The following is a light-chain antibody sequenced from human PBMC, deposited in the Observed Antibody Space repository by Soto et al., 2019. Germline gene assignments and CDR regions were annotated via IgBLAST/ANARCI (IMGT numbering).Light chain of an antibody. CDR1: QSVGSY. CDR3: QQRSYWPPGIA. J-gene: IGKJ3*01. Sequence: EIVLTQSPVTLSLSPGDRASLSCRASQSVGSYLAWYQQKPGQPPRLLIYDASNRATGIPARFSGSGSGTDFTLTISSLEPDDFAVYYCQQRSYWPPGIAFGPGTKVDI. V-gene: IGKV3-11*01. CDR2: DAS.